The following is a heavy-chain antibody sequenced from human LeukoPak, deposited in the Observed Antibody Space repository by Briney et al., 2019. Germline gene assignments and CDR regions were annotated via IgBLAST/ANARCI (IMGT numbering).Heavy chain of an antibody. Sequence: SQTLSLTCTVSGGFINSGGYYWSWIRQHPGTGLEWIGHIYYSGGTYYNPSLKSRVIISVDTSKNHFSLTLTSVTAADTAVYYCATVRYYGDYFFDYWGQGTLVTVSS. V-gene: IGHV4-31*03. J-gene: IGHJ4*02. D-gene: IGHD4-17*01. CDR1: GGFINSGGYY. CDR2: IYYSGGT. CDR3: ATVRYYGDYFFDY.